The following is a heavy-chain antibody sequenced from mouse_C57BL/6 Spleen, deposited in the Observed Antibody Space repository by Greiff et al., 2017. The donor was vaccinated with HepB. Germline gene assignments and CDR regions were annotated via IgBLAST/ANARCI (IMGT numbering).Heavy chain of an antibody. D-gene: IGHD1-1*01. CDR3: ARSDYYGSSKAWFAY. V-gene: IGHV1-52*01. CDR2: IDPSDSET. Sequence: QVQLQHPGAELVRPGSSVKLSCKASGYTFTSYWMHWVKQRPIQGLEWIGNIDPSDSETHYNQKFKDKATLTVDKSSSTAYMQLSSLTSEDSAVYYCARSDYYGSSKAWFAYWGQGTLVTVSA. CDR1: GYTFTSYW. J-gene: IGHJ3*01.